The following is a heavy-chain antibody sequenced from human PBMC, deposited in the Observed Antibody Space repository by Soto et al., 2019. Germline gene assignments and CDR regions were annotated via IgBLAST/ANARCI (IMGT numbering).Heavy chain of an antibody. J-gene: IGHJ6*02. D-gene: IGHD2-2*01. CDR2: IIPIFGTA. V-gene: IGHV1-69*13. CDR1: GGTFSSYA. Sequence: SVKVSCKASGGTFSSYAISWVRQAPGQGLEWMGGIIPIFGTANYAQKFQGRVTITADESTSTAYMELSSLRSEDTAVYYCARDLGYCISTSCHPVRYYYYGMDVWGQGTMVTVSS. CDR3: ARDLGYCISTSCHPVRYYYYGMDV.